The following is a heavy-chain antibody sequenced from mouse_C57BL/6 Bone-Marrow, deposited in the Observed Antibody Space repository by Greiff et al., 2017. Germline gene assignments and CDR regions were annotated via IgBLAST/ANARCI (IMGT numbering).Heavy chain of an antibody. CDR1: GYSITSGYY. Sequence: VQLKESGPGLVKPSQSLSLTCSVTGYSITSGYYWNWIRQFPGNKLEWMGYISYDGSNNYNPSLKNRISITRDTSKNQFFLKLNSVTTEDTATYYCAREGYYGSNYAMDYWGQGTSVTVSS. J-gene: IGHJ4*01. V-gene: IGHV3-6*01. CDR3: AREGYYGSNYAMDY. D-gene: IGHD1-1*01. CDR2: ISYDGSN.